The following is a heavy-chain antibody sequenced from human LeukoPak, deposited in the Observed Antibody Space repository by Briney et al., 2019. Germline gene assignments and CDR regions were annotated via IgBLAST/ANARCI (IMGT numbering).Heavy chain of an antibody. Sequence: SGGSLRLSCAASGFTFSSYGMHWVRQAPGKGLEWLAFIRYDGSNKYYADSVKGRFTISRDNSKNTLYLQMNSLRAEDTAVYYCAKDYCSSTSCYSNYFDYWGQGTLVTVSS. D-gene: IGHD2-2*02. CDR3: AKDYCSSTSCYSNYFDY. J-gene: IGHJ4*02. CDR1: GFTFSSYG. CDR2: IRYDGSNK. V-gene: IGHV3-30*02.